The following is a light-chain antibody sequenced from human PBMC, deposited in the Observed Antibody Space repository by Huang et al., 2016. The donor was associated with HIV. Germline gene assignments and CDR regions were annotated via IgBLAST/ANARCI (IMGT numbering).Light chain of an antibody. J-gene: IGKJ3*01. Sequence: DIQMTQSPSSLSASVGDRVTITCRASQGIANSLAWYQQKPGKAPKLLLYAASRLESGVPSRFSGSGSATHYTLTISSLQPEDFATYYCQQYYSTPFTFGPGTKVDIK. CDR2: AAS. CDR1: QGIANS. CDR3: QQYYSTPFT. V-gene: IGKV1-NL1*01.